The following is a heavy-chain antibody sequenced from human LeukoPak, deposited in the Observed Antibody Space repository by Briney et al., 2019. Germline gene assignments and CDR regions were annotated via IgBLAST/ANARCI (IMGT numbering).Heavy chain of an antibody. CDR1: GFTFSSYW. Sequence: GGSLRLSCAASGFTFSSYWMAWVRQAPGKGLEWVANIKQDGSAKNYVGSVRGRFTISRDNAKTSLELQINSLRVEDPAVYYCARDRGGILDFWGQGTLVTVSS. CDR2: IKQDGSAK. V-gene: IGHV3-7*04. J-gene: IGHJ4*02. CDR3: ARDRGGILDF. D-gene: IGHD3-10*01.